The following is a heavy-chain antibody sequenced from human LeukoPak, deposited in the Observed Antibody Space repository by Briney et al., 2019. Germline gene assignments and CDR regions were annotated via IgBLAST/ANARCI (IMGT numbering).Heavy chain of an antibody. D-gene: IGHD2-2*01. CDR3: ALWDIVVVPAANGFDY. Sequence: GRSLRLSCAASGFTFSSYAMHWVRQAPGKGLEWVAVISYDGSNKYYADSVKGRFTISRDNSKNTLYLQMNSLRAEDTAVYYCALWDIVVVPAANGFDYWGQGTLVTVSS. CDR1: GFTFSSYA. J-gene: IGHJ4*02. CDR2: ISYDGSNK. V-gene: IGHV3-30-3*01.